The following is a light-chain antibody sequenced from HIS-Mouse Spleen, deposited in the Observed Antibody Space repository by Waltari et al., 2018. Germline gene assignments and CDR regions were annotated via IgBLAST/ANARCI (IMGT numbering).Light chain of an antibody. V-gene: IGLV1-40*01. J-gene: IGLJ3*02. CDR3: QSYDSSLSGSV. CDR2: GNS. Sequence: QSVLTQPPSVSGAPWQRVTISCTGSSSNIGAGYDVHWYQQLPGTAPKLLIYGNSNRPSGVPDPFSGSKSGTSASLAITGLQAEDEADYYCQSYDSSLSGSVFGGGTKLTVL. CDR1: SSNIGAGYD.